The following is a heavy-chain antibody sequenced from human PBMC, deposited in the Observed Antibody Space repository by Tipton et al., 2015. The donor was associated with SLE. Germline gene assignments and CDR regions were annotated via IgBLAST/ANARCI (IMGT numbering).Heavy chain of an antibody. CDR2: IYHSGST. D-gene: IGHD6-13*01. CDR3: ATESSSNWFDP. CDR1: GYSISSGYY. V-gene: IGHV4-38-2*01. J-gene: IGHJ5*02. Sequence: TLSLTCAVSGYSISSGYYWGWIRQPPGKGLEWIGSIYHSGSTYYNPSLKSRVTISVDTSKNQFSLKLSSVTAADTAVYYCATESSSNWFDPWGQGTLVTVSS.